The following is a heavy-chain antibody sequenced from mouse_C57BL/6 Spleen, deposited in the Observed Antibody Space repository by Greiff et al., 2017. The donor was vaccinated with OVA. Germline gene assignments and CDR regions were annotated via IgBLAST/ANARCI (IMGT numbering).Heavy chain of an antibody. J-gene: IGHJ2*01. CDR1: GYTLTDYY. CDR3: ARPYYGSSYFDY. Sequence: EVQLQQSGPELVKPGASVKISCKASGYTLTDYYMNWVKQSHGKSLEWIGDINPNNGGTSYNQKFKGKATLTVDKSSSTAYMELRSLTSEDSAVYYCARPYYGSSYFDYWGQGTTLTVSS. D-gene: IGHD1-1*01. V-gene: IGHV1-26*01. CDR2: INPNNGGT.